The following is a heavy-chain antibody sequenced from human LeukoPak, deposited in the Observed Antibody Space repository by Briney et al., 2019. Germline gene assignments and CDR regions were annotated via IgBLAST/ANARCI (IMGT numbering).Heavy chain of an antibody. J-gene: IGHJ4*02. Sequence: TGGSLRLSCAASGFTFRSYVMNWVRQAPGKGLEWVSAISGSGDSTYYADSVKGRFTISRDNAKNSLYLQMNSLRAEDTAVYYCARDTPQGTMVRGDPDYWGQGTLVTVSS. V-gene: IGHV3-23*01. CDR3: ARDTPQGTMVRGDPDY. CDR1: GFTFRSYV. D-gene: IGHD3-10*01. CDR2: ISGSGDST.